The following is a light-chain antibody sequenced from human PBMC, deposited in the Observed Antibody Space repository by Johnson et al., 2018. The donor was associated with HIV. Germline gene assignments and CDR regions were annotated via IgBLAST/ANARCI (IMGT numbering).Light chain of an antibody. Sequence: QSVLTQPPSVSAAPGQKVTISCSGSSANIGNNYVSWYQQLPGTAPKLLIYENNKRPSGIPDRFSGSKSGTSATLGITGLQTGEEADYYCLAWDTSLIAWGVIRTGTKVTVL. CDR3: LAWDTSLIAWGV. CDR2: ENN. CDR1: SANIGNNY. V-gene: IGLV1-51*02. J-gene: IGLJ1*01.